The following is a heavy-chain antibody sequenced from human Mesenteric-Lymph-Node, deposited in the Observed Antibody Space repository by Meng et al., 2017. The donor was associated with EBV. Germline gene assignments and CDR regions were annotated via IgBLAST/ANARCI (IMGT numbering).Heavy chain of an antibody. CDR1: GFIFSDYF. J-gene: IGHJ4*02. CDR3: ARYLGSSGAFFDF. CDR2: ISSSGATI. V-gene: IGHV3-11*01. D-gene: IGHD2-15*01. Sequence: VQLGGFGGGLVKPGGSLRLSCAASGFIFSDYFMSWIRQAPGKGLEWVSYISSSGATIYYTDSVKGRFTISRDNAENSLYLEMNSLRAEDTAVYYCARYLGSSGAFFDFWGQGTLVTVSS.